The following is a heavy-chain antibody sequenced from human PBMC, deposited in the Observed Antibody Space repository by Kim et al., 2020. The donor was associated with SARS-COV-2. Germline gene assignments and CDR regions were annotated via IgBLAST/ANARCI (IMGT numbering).Heavy chain of an antibody. D-gene: IGHD2-2*01. CDR1: GGSIRSGGKF. CDR3: ARGQPLDY. J-gene: IGHJ4*02. CDR2: ISYSGNS. V-gene: IGHV4-31*03. Sequence: SDTLSHTCSVSGGSIRSGGKFWTWIRQHPAKGLEWIGYISYSGNSHYSPSLRSRVSISLQTSENQFSLELTSVTAADTAVYYCARGQPLDYWCQGILVTV.